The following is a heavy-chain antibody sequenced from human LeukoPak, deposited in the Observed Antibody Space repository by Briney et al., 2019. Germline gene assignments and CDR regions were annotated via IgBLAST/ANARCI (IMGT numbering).Heavy chain of an antibody. V-gene: IGHV3-30*02. CDR2: IWFDGSNK. Sequence: GGSLRLSCEASGFTFSSYGMHWVRQAPGKGLEWVAFIWFDGSNKYYADSVKGRFTISRDNSKSTLYLQMNSLRPEDTAVYYCANGDDYDFWSGYSMDWGQGTLVTVSS. CDR3: ANGDDYDFWSGYSMD. CDR1: GFTFSSYG. D-gene: IGHD3-3*01. J-gene: IGHJ4*02.